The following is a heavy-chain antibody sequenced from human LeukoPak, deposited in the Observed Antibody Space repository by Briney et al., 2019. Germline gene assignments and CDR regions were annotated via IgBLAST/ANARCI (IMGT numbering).Heavy chain of an antibody. CDR2: IYYSGTT. V-gene: IGHV4-59*01. Sequence: SETLSLTCTISGGSISSSYWSWIRQPPGKGLEWIGYIYYSGTTNYNPSLKSRVTISIDTSKNQFSLKLSSVTDADTAVYYCARDTPENHAFDIWGQGTMVTVSS. CDR3: ARDTPENHAFDI. J-gene: IGHJ3*02. CDR1: GGSISSSY.